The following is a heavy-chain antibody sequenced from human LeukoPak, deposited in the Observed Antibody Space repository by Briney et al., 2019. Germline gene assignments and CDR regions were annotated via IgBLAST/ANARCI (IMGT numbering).Heavy chain of an antibody. CDR3: ARASFWSGYYTGIGWVYYFDY. V-gene: IGHV1-24*01. CDR1: GYTVTELS. J-gene: IGHJ4*02. Sequence: VASVKVSCKVSGYTVTELSMHWVRQSPGKGLEWMGGFHPEDGETIYAQKFQGRVTMTEDTSTDTAYMELSSLRSEDTAVYYCARASFWSGYYTGIGWVYYFDYWGQGTLVTVSS. D-gene: IGHD3-3*01. CDR2: FHPEDGET.